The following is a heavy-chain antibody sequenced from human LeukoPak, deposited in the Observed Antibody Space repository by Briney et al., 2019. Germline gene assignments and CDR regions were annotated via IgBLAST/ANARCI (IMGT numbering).Heavy chain of an antibody. CDR1: GYSFTSYW. Sequence: GESLKISCKGSGYSFTSYWIGWVRQMPGKGLEWMGIIYPGDSDTRYRPSFQGQVTISADKSISTAYLQWSSLKASDTAMYYCARHVGGGSYYYYYYGMDVWGQGTTVTVSS. J-gene: IGHJ6*02. V-gene: IGHV5-51*01. CDR2: IYPGDSDT. D-gene: IGHD1-26*01. CDR3: ARHVGGGSYYYYYYGMDV.